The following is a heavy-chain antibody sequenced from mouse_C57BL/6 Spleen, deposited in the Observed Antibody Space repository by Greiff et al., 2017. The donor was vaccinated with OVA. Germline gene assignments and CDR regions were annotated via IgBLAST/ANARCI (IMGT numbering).Heavy chain of an antibody. CDR1: GYTFTSYW. V-gene: IGHV1-61*01. CDR3: ARSDGYDDAMDD. CDR2: IYPSDSET. J-gene: IGHJ4*01. D-gene: IGHD2-2*01. Sequence: QVPLQQPGAELVRPGSSVKLSCKASGYTFTSYWLDWVKQRPGQGLEWIGNIYPSDSETHYNQKFKDKATLTVDKSSSTAYMQLSSLTSEDSAVYYCARSDGYDDAMDDWGQGTSATVCS.